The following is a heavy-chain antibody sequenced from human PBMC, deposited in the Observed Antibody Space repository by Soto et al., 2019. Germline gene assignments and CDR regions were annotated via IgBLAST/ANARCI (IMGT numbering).Heavy chain of an antibody. CDR2: IYYSGST. CDR1: GGSISSSSYY. V-gene: IGHV4-39*01. CDR3: ARHGVEYSSSSHYYYYMDV. Sequence: SETLSLTCTVSGGSISSSSYYWGWIRQPPGKGLEWIGSIYYSGSTYYNPSLKSRVTISVDTSKNQFSLKLSSVTAADTAVYYCARHGVEYSSSSHYYYYMDVWGKGTTVTVSS. D-gene: IGHD6-6*01. J-gene: IGHJ6*03.